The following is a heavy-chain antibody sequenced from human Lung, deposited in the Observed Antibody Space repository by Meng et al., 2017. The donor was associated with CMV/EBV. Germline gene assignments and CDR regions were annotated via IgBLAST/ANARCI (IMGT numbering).Heavy chain of an antibody. V-gene: IGHV2-5*02. J-gene: IGHJ5*02. CDR1: AFSLISRVG. D-gene: IGHD1-26*01. CDR2: IYCDDDK. Sequence: FSFSAFSLISRVGVGWLRQPPGKALACLALIYCDDDKTYSPSLKDRLTITKDTSKNLVVLTMTNMDPVDAATYYCAHKPRGSTEFDAWGQGTLVTVSS. CDR3: AHKPRGSTEFDA.